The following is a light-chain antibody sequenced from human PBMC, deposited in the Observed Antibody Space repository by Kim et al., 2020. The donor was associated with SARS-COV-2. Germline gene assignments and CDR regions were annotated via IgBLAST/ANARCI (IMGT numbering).Light chain of an antibody. J-gene: IGLJ2*01. CDR2: DVN. CDR1: STDVGHYNY. Sequence: QSALTQPPSASGSPGQSVTISCTGTSTDVGHYNYISWYQQLPGKAPKLMIYDVNRRPSGVPDRFSGSKSGNTASLTVSGLQDEDEANYYCSSYAGANNLVFGGGTQLTVL. CDR3: SSYAGANNLV. V-gene: IGLV2-8*01.